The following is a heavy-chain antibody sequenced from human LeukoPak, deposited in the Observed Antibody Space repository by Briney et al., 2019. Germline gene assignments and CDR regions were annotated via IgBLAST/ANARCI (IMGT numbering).Heavy chain of an antibody. CDR3: ARGFVSEWFDP. CDR2: INHSGST. V-gene: IGHV4-34*01. CDR1: GFTFSNYY. Sequence: GSLRLSCAASGFTFSNYYMSWIRQAPGKGLEWIGEINHSGSTNYNPSLKSRVTISVDTSKNQFSLKLSSVTAADTAVYYCARGFVSEWFDPWGQGTLVTVSS. J-gene: IGHJ5*02. D-gene: IGHD5/OR15-5a*01.